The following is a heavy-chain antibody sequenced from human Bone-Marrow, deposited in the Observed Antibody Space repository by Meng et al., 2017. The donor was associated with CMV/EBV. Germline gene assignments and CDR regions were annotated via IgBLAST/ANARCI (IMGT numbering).Heavy chain of an antibody. CDR3: ASGIVVVNYYYYGMDV. J-gene: IGHJ6*02. CDR2: INHSGST. CDR1: GGSFSGYY. D-gene: IGHD3-22*01. V-gene: IGHV4-34*01. Sequence: SETLSLTCAVYGGSFSGYYWSRIRQPPGKGLEWIGEINHSGSTNYNPSLKSRVTISVDTSKNQFSLKLSSVTAADTAVYYCASGIVVVNYYYYGMDVWGQGTTVTVSS.